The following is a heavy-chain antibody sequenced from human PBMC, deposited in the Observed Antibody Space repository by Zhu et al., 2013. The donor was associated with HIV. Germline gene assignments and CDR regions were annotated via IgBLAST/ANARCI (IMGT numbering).Heavy chain of an antibody. Sequence: QVQLVQSGAEVKKPGASVKVSCKASGYTFTDYYIHWVRQAPGQGLEWMGWINPNSGGTNYAQNFQGKVTMTTDTSTSTAYMELMNLTSDDTAVYYCATSDEYSTSEGWGWFDPWGQGTLVIVSS. D-gene: IGHD4-4*01. CDR2: INPNSGGT. V-gene: IGHV1-2*02. CDR3: ATSDEYSTSEGWGWFDP. CDR1: GYTFTDYY. J-gene: IGHJ5*02.